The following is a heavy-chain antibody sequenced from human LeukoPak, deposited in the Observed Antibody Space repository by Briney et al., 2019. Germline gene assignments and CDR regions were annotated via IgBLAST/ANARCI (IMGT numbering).Heavy chain of an antibody. V-gene: IGHV1-69*01. CDR2: IIPIFGTT. CDR1: GGTFNSYA. CDR3: AREVVNWFDP. D-gene: IGHD2-15*01. Sequence: ASVKVSCKASGGTFNSYAISWVRQAPGQGLEWMGEIIPIFGTTNYAQKFQGRVTITADESTSTAYMELSSLRSEDTAVYYCAREVVNWFDPWGQGILVTVSS. J-gene: IGHJ5*02.